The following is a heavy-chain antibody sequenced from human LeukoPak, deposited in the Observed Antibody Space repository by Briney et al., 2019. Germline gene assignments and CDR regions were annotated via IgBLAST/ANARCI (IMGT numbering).Heavy chain of an antibody. Sequence: AGGSLRLSCAASAFTFSSYAMNWVRQAPGKGLEWVSGISGGGGSTYYADSVKGRFTISRDNSKNTLYLQMDSLRAEDTALYYCAKGSGINHYHWIDPWGQGTLATVSS. D-gene: IGHD1-14*01. V-gene: IGHV3-23*01. J-gene: IGHJ5*02. CDR1: AFTFSSYA. CDR2: ISGGGGST. CDR3: AKGSGINHYHWIDP.